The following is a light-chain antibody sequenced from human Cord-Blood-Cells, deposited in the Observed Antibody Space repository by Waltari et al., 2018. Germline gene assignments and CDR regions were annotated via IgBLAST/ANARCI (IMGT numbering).Light chain of an antibody. J-gene: IGLJ2*01. CDR2: DVS. V-gene: IGLV2-11*01. CDR1: SSDVGGYNY. CDR3: CAYAGSYV. Sequence: QSALTQPRSVSGSPGQSVTISCTGTSSDVGGYNYVSWYQQHPGKAPKRMIYDVSKRPSGVPDRSSGAKSGNTASLTISGLQADDEADYYCCAYAGSYVFGGGTKLTVL.